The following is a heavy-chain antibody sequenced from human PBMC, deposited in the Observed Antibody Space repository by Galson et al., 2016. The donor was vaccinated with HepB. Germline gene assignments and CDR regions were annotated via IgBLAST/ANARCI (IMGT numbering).Heavy chain of an antibody. CDR1: GDSVTSDITT. V-gene: IGHV6-1*01. CDR3: TRGYMQTGMNV. CDR2: TYYRSKWFT. J-gene: IGHJ6*02. Sequence: CAISGDSVTSDITTWNWIRQSPSRGLEWLGRTYYRSKWFTDYAVSVEGRITINSDKSRNQFSLQLDSVTPDDTAAYFCTRGYMQTGMNVWGQGTTVTVSS. D-gene: IGHD5-18*01.